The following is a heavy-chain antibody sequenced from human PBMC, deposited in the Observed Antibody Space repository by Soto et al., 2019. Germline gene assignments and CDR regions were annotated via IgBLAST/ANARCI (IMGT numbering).Heavy chain of an antibody. V-gene: IGHV3-23*01. CDR3: AKHQSNGSPDY. CDR1: GFTFSSYA. D-gene: IGHD2-8*01. CDR2: ISASGGGT. Sequence: EVQLLESGGALVQPGGSLRLSCAASGFTFSSYAMSWVRQAPGKGLEWVSLISASGGGTYYTDSVKGRFTISRDNAKNTLYLQMNSLSAEDTAVFYCAKHQSNGSPDYWGQGTLVTVPS. J-gene: IGHJ4*02.